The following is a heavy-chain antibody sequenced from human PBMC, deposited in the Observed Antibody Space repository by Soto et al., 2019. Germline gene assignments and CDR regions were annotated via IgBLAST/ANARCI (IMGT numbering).Heavy chain of an antibody. V-gene: IGHV6-1*01. J-gene: IGHJ4*02. CDR3: ARDRFLYYYDSSGYPYYFDY. Sequence: SQTLSLTCAISGDSVSSNSAAWNWIRQSPSRGLEWLGRTYYRSKWYNDYAVSVKSRITINPDTSKNQFSLQLNSVTPEDTAVYYCARDRFLYYYDSSGYPYYFDYWGQGTMVTVYS. CDR2: TYYRSKWYN. CDR1: GDSVSSNSAA. D-gene: IGHD3-22*01.